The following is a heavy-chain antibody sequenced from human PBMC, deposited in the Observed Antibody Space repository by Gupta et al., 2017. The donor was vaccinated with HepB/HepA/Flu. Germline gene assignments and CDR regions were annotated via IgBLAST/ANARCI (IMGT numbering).Heavy chain of an antibody. CDR3: ARDVQTGYSSSWYVHWFDP. CDR2: ISYDGSNK. D-gene: IGHD6-13*01. V-gene: IGHV3-30-3*01. Sequence: QVQLVESGGGVVQPGRSLRLSCAASGFTFSSYAMHWVRQAPGKGLEWVAVISYDGSNKYYADSVKGRFTISRDNSKNTLYLQMNSLRAEDTAVYYCARDVQTGYSSSWYVHWFDPWGQGTLVTVSS. J-gene: IGHJ5*02. CDR1: GFTFSSYA.